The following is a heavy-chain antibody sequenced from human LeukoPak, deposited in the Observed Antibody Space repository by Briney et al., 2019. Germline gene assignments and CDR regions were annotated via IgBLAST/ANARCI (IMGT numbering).Heavy chain of an antibody. J-gene: IGHJ4*02. CDR2: VSAYADDT. D-gene: IGHD1-26*01. CDR1: GYRLRNHG. V-gene: IGHV1-18*01. Sequence: EASVKVSCKASGYRLRNHGISWVRQAPGQGLEWMGWVSAYADDTNYVQKFRGRITMTTDTSTSTAYMELRSLRSDDTAVYYCARDCIGCLGFDYWGQGTLVTVSS. CDR3: ARDCIGCLGFDY.